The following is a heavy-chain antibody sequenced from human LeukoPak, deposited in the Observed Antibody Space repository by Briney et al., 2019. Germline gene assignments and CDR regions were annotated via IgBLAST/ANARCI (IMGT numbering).Heavy chain of an antibody. CDR1: GFPFSSYW. Sequence: GGSLRLSCAASGFPFSSYWMSWVRQAPGKGLEWVANIKQDGSEEYYVDSVKGRFTISRDNAKNSLYLQMNSLRAEDTAVYYCARVEFHGSQPQDYWGQGILVTVSS. J-gene: IGHJ4*02. D-gene: IGHD5-24*01. V-gene: IGHV3-7*01. CDR2: IKQDGSEE. CDR3: ARVEFHGSQPQDY.